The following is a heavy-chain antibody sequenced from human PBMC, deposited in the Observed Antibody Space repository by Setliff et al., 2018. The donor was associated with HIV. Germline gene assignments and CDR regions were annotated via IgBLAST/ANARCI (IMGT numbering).Heavy chain of an antibody. J-gene: IGHJ4*02. D-gene: IGHD3-22*01. Sequence: SVKVSCKSAGDTFSSSPIRWVRQAPGQGLEWMGWISAYNGNTNYAQKFQGRVTITTDESTSTTYLELSSLRSEDTAVYYCAREDYYDSYWGQGTLVTVSS. V-gene: IGHV1-69*05. CDR3: AREDYYDSY. CDR1: GDTFSSSP. CDR2: ISAYNGNT.